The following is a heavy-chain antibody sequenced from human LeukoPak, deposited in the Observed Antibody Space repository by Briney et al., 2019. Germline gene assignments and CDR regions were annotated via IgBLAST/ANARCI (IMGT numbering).Heavy chain of an antibody. D-gene: IGHD3-22*01. Sequence: ASVKVSCKASGYTFTSYGISWVRQAPGQGLEWMGWISAYNGNTNYAQKLQGRVTMTTDTSTSTAYMELSSLRSEDTAVYYCASGMGYYYDSSGYYYMDVWGKGTTVTVSS. CDR1: GYTFTSYG. CDR2: ISAYNGNT. V-gene: IGHV1-18*01. J-gene: IGHJ6*03. CDR3: ASGMGYYYDSSGYYYMDV.